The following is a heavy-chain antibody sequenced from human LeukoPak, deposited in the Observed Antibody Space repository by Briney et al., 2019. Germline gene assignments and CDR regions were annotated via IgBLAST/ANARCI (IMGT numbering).Heavy chain of an antibody. CDR1: GGSISSSSYY. V-gene: IGHV4-39*01. CDR3: ASRIVATTYYFDY. CDR2: IYYSGST. Sequence: SETLSLTCTVSGGSISSSSYYWGWIRQPPGKGLEWIGSIYYSGSTYYNPSLKSRVTISVDTSKNQFPLKLSSVTAADTAVYYCASRIVATTYYFDYWGQGTLVTVSS. D-gene: IGHD5-12*01. J-gene: IGHJ4*02.